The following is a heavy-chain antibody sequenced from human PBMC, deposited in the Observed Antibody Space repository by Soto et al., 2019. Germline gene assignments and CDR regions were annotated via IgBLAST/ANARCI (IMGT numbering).Heavy chain of an antibody. CDR3: ARCLWVYLTPPDY. D-gene: IGHD7-27*01. CDR2: IYYSGST. CDR1: GGSISSGGYY. V-gene: IGHV4-31*03. J-gene: IGHJ4*02. Sequence: QVQLQESGPGLVKPSQTLSLTCTVSGGSISSGGYYWSWIRQHPGKGLEWIGYIYYSGSTYCNPSLKSRVTISVDTSKNHFSLKPSSVTAAETAVYYCARCLWVYLTPPDYWGQGTLVTVSS.